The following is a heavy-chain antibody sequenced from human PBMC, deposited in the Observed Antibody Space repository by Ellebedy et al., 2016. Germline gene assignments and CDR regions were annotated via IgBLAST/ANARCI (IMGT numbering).Heavy chain of an antibody. D-gene: IGHD5-24*01. Sequence: GSLRLSXTVSGGSISSGSYYWSWIRQPPGKGLEWIGEINHSGSTNYNPSLKSRVTISVDTSKNQFSLKLSSVTAADTAVYYCARGGRWLQSDYWGQGTLVTVSS. CDR3: ARGGRWLQSDY. J-gene: IGHJ4*02. CDR1: GGSISSGSYY. CDR2: INHSGST. V-gene: IGHV4-39*07.